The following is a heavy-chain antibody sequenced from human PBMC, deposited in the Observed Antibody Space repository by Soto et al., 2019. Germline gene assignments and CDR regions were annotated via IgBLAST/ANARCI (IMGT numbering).Heavy chain of an antibody. CDR2: ISAYNGNT. V-gene: IGHV1-18*01. CDR1: GYTFNRYG. J-gene: IGHJ5*02. Sequence: ASVKVSCKASGYTFNRYGISWVRQAPGQGLEWMGWISAYNGNTNYAQKLQGRVTMTTDTSTSTAYMELRSLRSDDTAVYYCARDPEVFGIGAVAGRGFDPWGQGTLVTVSS. CDR3: ARDPEVFGIGAVAGRGFDP. D-gene: IGHD6-19*01.